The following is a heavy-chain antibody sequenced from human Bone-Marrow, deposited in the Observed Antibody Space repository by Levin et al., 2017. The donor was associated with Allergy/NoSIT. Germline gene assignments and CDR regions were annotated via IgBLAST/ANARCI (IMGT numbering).Heavy chain of an antibody. CDR3: ARPRKTRYCSTTSCYTEAGWLDP. J-gene: IGHJ5*02. CDR2: IYYSGST. V-gene: IGHV4-59*01. Sequence: SETLSLTCTVSGVSISSYYWSWIRQPPGRGLEWIGYIYYSGSTNYNPSLKSRVTISVDTSKNQFSLKLSSVTAADTAVYYCARPRKTRYCSTTSCYTEAGWLDPWGQGTLVTVSS. D-gene: IGHD2-2*02. CDR1: GVSISSYY.